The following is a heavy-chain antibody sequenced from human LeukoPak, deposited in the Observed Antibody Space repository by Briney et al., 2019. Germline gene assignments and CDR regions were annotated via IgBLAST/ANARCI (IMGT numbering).Heavy chain of an antibody. CDR1: GGSISSYY. D-gene: IGHD6-19*01. J-gene: IGHJ4*02. V-gene: IGHV4-59*08. CDR2: IYYSGST. Sequence: SETLSLTCAVSGGSISSYYWSWIRQPPGKGLEWIGYIYYSGSTNYNPSLKSRVTISVDTSKNQFSLKLSSVTAADTAVYYCARLDSSGWYYFDYWGQGTLVTVSS. CDR3: ARLDSSGWYYFDY.